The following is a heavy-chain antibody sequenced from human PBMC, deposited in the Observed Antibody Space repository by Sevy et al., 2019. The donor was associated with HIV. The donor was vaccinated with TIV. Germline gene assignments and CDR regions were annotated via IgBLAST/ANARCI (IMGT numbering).Heavy chain of an antibody. CDR1: GFPVSSNY. V-gene: IGHV3-66*01. CDR2: MTSDGST. D-gene: IGHD5-18*01. J-gene: IGHJ4*02. Sequence: GGSLRLSCAASGFPVSSNYMSWVRQAPGKGLEWVSVMTSDGSTYHANSVKGRFTISRDNSKNTLYLQMNSLRVEDTAVYYCARGKSGYGYGLDYWGQGTLVTVSS. CDR3: ARGKSGYGYGLDY.